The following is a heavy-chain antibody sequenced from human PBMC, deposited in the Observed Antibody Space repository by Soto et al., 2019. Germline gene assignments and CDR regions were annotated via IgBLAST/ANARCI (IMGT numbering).Heavy chain of an antibody. V-gene: IGHV3-48*01. CDR1: GFTFSSYS. CDR3: ARDSRVVVIAIGAFDI. CDR2: ISSSSSTI. Sequence: XGSLRLSCAASGFTFSSYSMNWVRQAPGKGLEWVSYISSSSSTIYYADSVKGRFTISRDNAKNSLYLQMNSLRAEDTAVYYCARDSRVVVIAIGAFDIWGQGTMVTVSS. D-gene: IGHD2-21*01. J-gene: IGHJ3*02.